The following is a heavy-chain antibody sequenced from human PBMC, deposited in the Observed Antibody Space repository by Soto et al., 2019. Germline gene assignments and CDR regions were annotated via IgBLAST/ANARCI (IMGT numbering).Heavy chain of an antibody. J-gene: IGHJ4*02. CDR3: ARRLAVAGTYDH. CDR2: INGDGTTT. D-gene: IGHD6-19*01. V-gene: IGHV3-74*02. CDR1: GFTFSTYA. Sequence: EVQLLESGGGLVQPGGSLRLSCAASGFTFSTYAMNWVRLAPGRGLEWVSGINGDGTTTHHADSVKGRFTISRDNAKNTLYLQMNSLRAEDTAVYYCARRLAVAGTYDHWGQGTLVTVSS.